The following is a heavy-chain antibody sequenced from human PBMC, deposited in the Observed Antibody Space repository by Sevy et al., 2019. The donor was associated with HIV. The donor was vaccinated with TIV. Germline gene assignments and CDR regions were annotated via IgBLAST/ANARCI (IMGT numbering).Heavy chain of an antibody. CDR2: IYNSGTT. J-gene: IGHJ4*02. CDR3: ARETPSAVTTSRSLDY. CDR1: GGSISSYY. V-gene: IGHV4-4*07. D-gene: IGHD4-17*01. Sequence: SETLSLTCTVSGGSISSYYWSWIRQPAGKGLEWIGRIYNSGTTNYNPSLKTRVTMSVDTSKNQFSLNLTSVTAADTAVYYCARETPSAVTTSRSLDYWGQGTLVTVSS.